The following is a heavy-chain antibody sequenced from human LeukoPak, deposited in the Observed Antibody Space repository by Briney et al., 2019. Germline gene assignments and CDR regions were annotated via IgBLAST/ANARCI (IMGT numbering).Heavy chain of an antibody. D-gene: IGHD3-22*01. CDR3: ARASYYYDSSGYYYWFDP. CDR1: GFTFSSYS. Sequence: KSGGSLRLSCAASGFTFSSYSMNWVRQAPGKGLEWVSSISSSSSYIYYADSVKGRFTIARDNAKNSLSLQMNSLRSEDMAVYYCARASYYYDSSGYYYWFDPWGQGTLVTVSS. J-gene: IGHJ5*02. CDR2: ISSSSSYI. V-gene: IGHV3-21*01.